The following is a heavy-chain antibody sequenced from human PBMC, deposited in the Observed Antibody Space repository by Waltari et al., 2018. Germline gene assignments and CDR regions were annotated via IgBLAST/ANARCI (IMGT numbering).Heavy chain of an antibody. V-gene: IGHV4-34*01. CDR2: INQSGST. CDR1: GGSFSGYY. J-gene: IGHJ4*02. Sequence: QVQLQQWGAGLLKPSETLSLTCAVYGGSFSGYYWSWIRPPPGKGLEWIGEINQSGSTNYNPSLKSRVTISVDTSKNQFSLKLSSVTAADTAVYYCARGAYGSGSYYNVRRTFFDYWGQGTLVTVSS. D-gene: IGHD3-10*01. CDR3: ARGAYGSGSYYNVRRTFFDY.